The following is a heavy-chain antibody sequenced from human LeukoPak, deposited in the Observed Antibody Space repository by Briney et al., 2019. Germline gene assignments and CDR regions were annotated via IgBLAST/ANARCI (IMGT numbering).Heavy chain of an antibody. CDR1: GYTFKSYG. D-gene: IGHD3-22*01. V-gene: IGHV1-18*01. CDR3: ARAPEIDSSGRSHSDGFDI. CDR2: ISAYNGNT. Sequence: ASVKVSCKASGYTFKSYGISWVRQAPGQGLEWMGWISAYNGNTNYAQKLQGRVTMTTDTSTSTAYMKLRSLRSDDTAVYYCARAPEIDSSGRSHSDGFDIWGQGTMVTVSS. J-gene: IGHJ3*02.